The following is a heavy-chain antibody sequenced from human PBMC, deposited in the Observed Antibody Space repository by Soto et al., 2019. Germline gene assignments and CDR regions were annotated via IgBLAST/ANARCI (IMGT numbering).Heavy chain of an antibody. CDR2: IIPIFGTA. Sequence: SVKVSCKASGGTFSSYAISWVRQAPGQGREWMGGIIPIFGTANYAQKFQGRVTITADESTSTAYMELSSLRSEDTAVYYCARGRAIVVVPAAMRRSPDAFDIWGQGTMVTVSS. V-gene: IGHV1-69*13. CDR3: ARGRAIVVVPAAMRRSPDAFDI. J-gene: IGHJ3*02. D-gene: IGHD2-2*01. CDR1: GGTFSSYA.